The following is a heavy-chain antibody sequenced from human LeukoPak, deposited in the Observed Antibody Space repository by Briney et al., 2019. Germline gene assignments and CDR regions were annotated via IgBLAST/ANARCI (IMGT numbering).Heavy chain of an antibody. V-gene: IGHV5-51*01. CDR2: IYPDDSDT. CDR3: ARKSRADY. Sequence: GESLKISCKGSGYIFTNYWIAWVRQMPGKGLEWMGIIYPDDSDTRYSPSFQGQVTISADKSISTAYLQWGRLKASDTAMYYCARKSRADYWGQGTLVTVSS. CDR1: GYIFTNYW. J-gene: IGHJ4*02.